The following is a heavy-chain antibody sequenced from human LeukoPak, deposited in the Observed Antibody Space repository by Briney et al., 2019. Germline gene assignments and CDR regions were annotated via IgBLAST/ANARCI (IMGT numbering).Heavy chain of an antibody. CDR1: GFTFSAST. D-gene: IGHD1-26*01. J-gene: IGHJ4*02. Sequence: AGGSLRLSCAASGFTFSASTMHWVRQASGKGLEWVGRIRSKANNYATAYAASVQGRFTISRDDSKNTAYLQMNSLKTEDTALYYCTSVVGATFDYWGQGTLVTVSS. CDR3: TSVVGATFDY. V-gene: IGHV3-73*01. CDR2: IRSKANNYAT.